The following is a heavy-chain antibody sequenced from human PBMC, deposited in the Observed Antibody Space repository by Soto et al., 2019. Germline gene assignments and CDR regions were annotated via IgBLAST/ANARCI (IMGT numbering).Heavy chain of an antibody. D-gene: IGHD3-3*01. CDR3: ARGQRFSDWFDP. Sequence: PSETLSVTCTVSGGAISTYYWTGIRQPAGKGLEWIGRIYSSGSTKYNPSLQSRVTMSLDTSNNQFSLRLTSVTAADTAVYYCARGQRFSDWFDPWGQGTLVTVPS. V-gene: IGHV4-4*07. J-gene: IGHJ5*02. CDR1: GGAISTYY. CDR2: IYSSGST.